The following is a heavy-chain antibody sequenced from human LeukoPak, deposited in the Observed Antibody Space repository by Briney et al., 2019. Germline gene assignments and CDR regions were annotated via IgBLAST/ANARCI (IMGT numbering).Heavy chain of an antibody. Sequence: SETLSLTCTVSGGSISSYYWSWIRQPPGKGLEWIGYIYYSGSTNYNPSLKSRVTISVDTSKNQFSLKLSSVTAADTAVYYCAGETVAGEENYLEVWGKGTTVTVSS. D-gene: IGHD6-19*01. CDR2: IYYSGST. CDR3: AGETVAGEENYLEV. J-gene: IGHJ6*03. V-gene: IGHV4-59*01. CDR1: GGSISSYY.